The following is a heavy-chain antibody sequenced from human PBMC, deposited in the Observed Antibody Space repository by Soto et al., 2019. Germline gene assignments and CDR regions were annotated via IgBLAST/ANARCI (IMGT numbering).Heavy chain of an antibody. J-gene: IGHJ6*02. D-gene: IGHD3-10*01. CDR3: AREGSVSSSDYYAYYYGMDV. CDR1: GFTFSNFD. V-gene: IGHV3-48*03. Sequence: DVQLVESGGGLVQPGGSLRLSCAASGFTFSNFDMNWVRQAPGKGLEWGSYITSSGGTIYYADSVKGRFTISRDNAKNSLYLQMNSLRGEDTAVYYCAREGSVSSSDYYAYYYGMDVWGLGTTVTVSS. CDR2: ITSSGGTI.